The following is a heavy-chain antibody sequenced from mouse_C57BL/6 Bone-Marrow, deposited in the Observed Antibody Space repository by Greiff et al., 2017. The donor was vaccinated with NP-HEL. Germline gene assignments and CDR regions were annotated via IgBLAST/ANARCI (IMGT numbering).Heavy chain of an antibody. J-gene: IGHJ4*01. CDR3: ASGAYAMDY. Sequence: VQRVESGPGLVAPSQSLSITCTVSGFSLTSYGVDWVRQSPGKGLEWLGVIWGVGSTNYNSALKSRLSISKDNSKSQVFLKMNSLQTDDTAMYYCASGAYAMDYWGQGTSVTVSS. V-gene: IGHV2-6*01. CDR2: IWGVGST. CDR1: GFSLTSYG.